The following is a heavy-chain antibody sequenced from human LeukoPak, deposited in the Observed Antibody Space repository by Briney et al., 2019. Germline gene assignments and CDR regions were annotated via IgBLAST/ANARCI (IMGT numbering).Heavy chain of an antibody. V-gene: IGHV4-30-4*01. CDR2: IFYTGTT. J-gene: IGHJ4*02. CDR3: ARASYIRGSYRPGPIES. Sequence: SETLSLTCNVSGDPISTDDYYWSWIRQPPGKGLEWIAYIFYTGTTFYNPSLTSRVTISIDTSKNQFSLKLTSVTAADTAVYYCARASYIRGSYRPGPIESWGQGTLVTVSS. D-gene: IGHD3-16*02. CDR1: GDPISTDDYY.